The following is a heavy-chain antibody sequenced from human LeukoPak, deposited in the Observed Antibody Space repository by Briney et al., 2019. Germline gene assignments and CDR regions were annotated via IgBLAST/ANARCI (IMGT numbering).Heavy chain of an antibody. D-gene: IGHD6-13*01. J-gene: IGHJ4*02. CDR1: GFTLSSYE. Sequence: GGSLRLSCAASGFTLSSYEMNWVRQAPGKGLVWVSRINSDGSTTNYADSVKGRFTISRDNAKNTLYLQMNSLRAEDTAVYYCARRQYRSSWYYFDYWGQGTLVTVSS. CDR2: INSDGSTT. V-gene: IGHV3-74*01. CDR3: ARRQYRSSWYYFDY.